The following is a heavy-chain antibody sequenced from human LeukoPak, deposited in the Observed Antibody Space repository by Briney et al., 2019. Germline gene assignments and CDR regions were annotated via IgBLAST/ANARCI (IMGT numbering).Heavy chain of an antibody. V-gene: IGHV3-23*01. CDR3: AKRGDGYFYYFDY. D-gene: IGHD5-24*01. CDR2: ISGSDGST. Sequence: GGSLRLSCAASGFTFSSYAMNWVRQAPGKGLEWVSTISGSDGSTYYADSVKGRFTISRDNSKNTLYLQMNSLRAEDTAVCYCAKRGDGYFYYFDYWGQGTLVTVSS. CDR1: GFTFSSYA. J-gene: IGHJ4*02.